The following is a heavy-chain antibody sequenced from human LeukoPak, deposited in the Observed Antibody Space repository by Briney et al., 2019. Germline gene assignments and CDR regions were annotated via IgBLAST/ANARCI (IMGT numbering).Heavy chain of an antibody. Sequence: QTGGSLRLSCAASGFTFSSYGMHWVRQAPGKGLEWVAFIRYDGSNKYYADSAKGRFTISRDNSKNTLYLQMNSLRAEDTAVYYCAEVPAANYWGQGTLVTVSS. V-gene: IGHV3-30*02. J-gene: IGHJ4*02. CDR3: AEVPAANY. D-gene: IGHD2-2*01. CDR2: IRYDGSNK. CDR1: GFTFSSYG.